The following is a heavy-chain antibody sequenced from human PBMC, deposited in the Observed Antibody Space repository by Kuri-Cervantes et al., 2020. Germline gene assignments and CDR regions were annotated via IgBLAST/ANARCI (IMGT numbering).Heavy chain of an antibody. CDR2: IIPIFGTA. J-gene: IGHJ6*03. D-gene: IGHD3-10*01. V-gene: IGHV1-69*05. CDR3: ARDHDSSGRASYYYYYMDV. Sequence: SVKVSCKASGGTFSSYAISWVRQAPGQGLEWMGGIIPIFGTANYAQKFQGRVTMTRDTSTSTVYMELSSLRSEDTAVYYCARDHDSSGRASYYYYYMDVWGKGTTVTVSS. CDR1: GGTFSSYA.